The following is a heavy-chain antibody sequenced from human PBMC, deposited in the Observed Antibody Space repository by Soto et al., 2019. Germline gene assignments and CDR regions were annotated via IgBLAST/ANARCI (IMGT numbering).Heavy chain of an antibody. Sequence: ASETLSLTCTVSGGSISSGGYYWSWIRQHPGKGLEWIGYIYYSGSTYYNPSLKSRVTISVDTSKNQFSLKLSSVTAADTAVYYCASQVVPAAIGAWFDPWGQGTLVTVSS. V-gene: IGHV4-31*03. J-gene: IGHJ5*02. CDR1: GGSISSGGYY. D-gene: IGHD2-2*01. CDR2: IYYSGST. CDR3: ASQVVPAAIGAWFDP.